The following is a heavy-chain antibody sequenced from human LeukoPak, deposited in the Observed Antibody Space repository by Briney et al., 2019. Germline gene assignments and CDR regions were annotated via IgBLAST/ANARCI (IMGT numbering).Heavy chain of an antibody. Sequence: PGGSPRLSCAASGFTFSSYAMSWVRQAPGEGLEWVSAISNGGGSTYYADSVKGRFTISRDNSKNTLYLQMNSLRAEDTAVYHCAKDRRGYSYGYLFDYWGQGTLVTVSS. J-gene: IGHJ4*02. D-gene: IGHD5-18*01. CDR1: GFTFSSYA. CDR2: ISNGGGST. CDR3: AKDRRGYSYGYLFDY. V-gene: IGHV3-23*01.